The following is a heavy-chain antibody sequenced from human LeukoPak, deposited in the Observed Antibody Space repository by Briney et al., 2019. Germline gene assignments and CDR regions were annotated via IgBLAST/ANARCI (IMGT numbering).Heavy chain of an antibody. CDR2: ISASGGST. V-gene: IGHV3-23*01. J-gene: IGHJ4*02. CDR3: AKVTYTGSDYVDY. CDR1: GFTFSSYV. Sequence: GGSLRLSCAASGFTFSSYVMSWVRQAPAKGLEWVSTISASGGSTYYADSVKGRFTISRDNSKNTLYLQMNSLRAEDTAVYYCAKVTYTGSDYVDYWGQGTLLTVSS. D-gene: IGHD1-26*01.